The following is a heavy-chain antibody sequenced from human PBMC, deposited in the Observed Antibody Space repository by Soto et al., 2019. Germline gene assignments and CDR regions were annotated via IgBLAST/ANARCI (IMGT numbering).Heavy chain of an antibody. CDR2: INAGNGNT. V-gene: IGHV1-3*01. Sequence: ASVKVSCKASGYTFTSYAMHWVRQAPGQRLEWMGWINAGNGNTKYSQKFQGRVTITRDTSTSTAYMELSSLRSEDTAVYYCARDETVDTAMGPLGWFDPWGQGTLVTVSS. J-gene: IGHJ5*02. CDR3: ARDETVDTAMGPLGWFDP. D-gene: IGHD5-18*01. CDR1: GYTFTSYA.